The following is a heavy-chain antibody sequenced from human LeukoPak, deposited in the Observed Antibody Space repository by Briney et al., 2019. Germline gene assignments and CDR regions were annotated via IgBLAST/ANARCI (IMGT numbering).Heavy chain of an antibody. D-gene: IGHD3-9*01. CDR2: INHSGST. CDR3: ARSRYFDWLLSSLRLPYYFDY. V-gene: IGHV4-34*01. Sequence: PSETLSLTCAVYGGSFSGYYWSWIRQPPGKGLERIGEINHSGSTNYNPSLKSRVTISVDTSKNQFSLKLSSVTAADTAVYYCARSRYFDWLLSSLRLPYYFDYWGQGTLVTVSS. J-gene: IGHJ4*02. CDR1: GGSFSGYY.